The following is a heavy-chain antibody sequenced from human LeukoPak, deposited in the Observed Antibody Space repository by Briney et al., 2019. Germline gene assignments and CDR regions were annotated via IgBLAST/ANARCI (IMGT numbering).Heavy chain of an antibody. CDR3: AKDRPSTSIAARPDY. CDR2: IRYDGSNK. J-gene: IGHJ4*02. D-gene: IGHD6-6*01. Sequence: PGGSLRLSCAASGFTFSSYGMHWVRQAPGKGLEWVAFIRYDGSNKYYADSVKGRFTISRDNSKNTLYLQMNSLRAEDTAVYYCAKDRPSTSIAARPDYWGQGTLVTVSS. CDR1: GFTFSSYG. V-gene: IGHV3-30*02.